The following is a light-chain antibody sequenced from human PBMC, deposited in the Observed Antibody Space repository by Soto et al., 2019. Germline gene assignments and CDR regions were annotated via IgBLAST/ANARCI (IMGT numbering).Light chain of an antibody. CDR3: SSYTTIGAGGYV. V-gene: IGLV2-14*01. Sequence: QSALTQPASVSGSPGQSITISCTGTSSDVGAYNYVSWYQQYPAKAPKLMIYEVKNRPSGVSNRFSGSRSGSTASLTIPGLQADDEDDYYGSSYTTIGAGGYVFGTGTEVTVL. CDR2: EVK. J-gene: IGLJ1*01. CDR1: SSDVGAYNY.